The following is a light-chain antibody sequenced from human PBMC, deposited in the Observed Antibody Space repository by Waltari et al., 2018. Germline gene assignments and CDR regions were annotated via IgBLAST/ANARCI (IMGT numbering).Light chain of an antibody. V-gene: IGKV1-39*01. CDR1: PSISTS. J-gene: IGKJ2*01. Sequence: DIQMTQSPSSLSASVGDRITIPCRASPSISTSLNWYQQKPGTAPKLLIYAASSLQSGVPSRFSGSGSGTDFTLTISSLQPEDFATYYCQQSFSTPYTFGQGTKLEIK. CDR2: AAS. CDR3: QQSFSTPYT.